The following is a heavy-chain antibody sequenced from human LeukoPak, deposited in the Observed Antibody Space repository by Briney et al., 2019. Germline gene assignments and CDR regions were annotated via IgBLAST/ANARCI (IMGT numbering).Heavy chain of an antibody. CDR1: GGTFSSYA. CDR2: IIPILGIA. J-gene: IGHJ4*02. CDR3: ARDLNRQDDYGAY. V-gene: IGHV1-69*04. Sequence: SVKVSCKASGGTFSSYAISWVRQAPGQGLEWMGRIIPILGIANYAQKFQGRVTITADKSTSTAYTELSSLRSDDTAVYYCARDLNRQDDYGAYWGQGTLVTVSS.